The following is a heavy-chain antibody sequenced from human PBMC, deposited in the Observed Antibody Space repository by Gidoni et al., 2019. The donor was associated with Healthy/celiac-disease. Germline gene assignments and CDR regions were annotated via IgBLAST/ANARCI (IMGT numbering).Heavy chain of an antibody. D-gene: IGHD2-2*01. V-gene: IGHV4-4*02. CDR3: ARAPPDIVVVPAAIRNDYYYYYGMDV. Sequence: QLQLQESGPGLVKPSWTLSLTCAVSGGSISSINWWSWVRQPPGKGLEWIGESYHSGSTNYKPYLKRRVNISVEKSKNQFSLKLSSVTAADTAVYYCARAPPDIVVVPAAIRNDYYYYYGMDVWGQGTTVTVSS. CDR2: SYHSGST. CDR1: GGSISSINW. J-gene: IGHJ6*02.